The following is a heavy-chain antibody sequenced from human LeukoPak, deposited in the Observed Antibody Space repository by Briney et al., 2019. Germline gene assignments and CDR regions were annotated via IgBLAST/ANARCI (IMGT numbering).Heavy chain of an antibody. J-gene: IGHJ6*03. CDR3: ARDSAAAQPAYYYYMDV. D-gene: IGHD6-13*01. Sequence: ASVKVSCKAPGYTFTSYGISWVRQAPGQGLEWMGWISVYTGNTNYAQQLQGRVTMTTDTSTSTAYMELTSLRSDDTAVYYCARDSAAAQPAYYYYMDVWGKGTTVTVSS. CDR1: GYTFTSYG. V-gene: IGHV1-18*01. CDR2: ISVYTGNT.